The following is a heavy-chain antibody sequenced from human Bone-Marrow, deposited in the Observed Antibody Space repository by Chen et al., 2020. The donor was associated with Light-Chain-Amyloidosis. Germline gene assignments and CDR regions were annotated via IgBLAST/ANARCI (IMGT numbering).Heavy chain of an antibody. CDR3: AKDISYDDILPGYPADAFDI. J-gene: IGHJ3*02. D-gene: IGHD3-9*01. Sequence: VRLVDPGGGWLRGGGSLGLPFAASGLALSSMAMHWVGQAPGKGREGVSTISGSGGSRYSGDAVKGRFTISRDNSKNALLVQMNSLRAEDTAVYYCAKDISYDDILPGYPADAFDIWGQGTMVTVSS. CDR1: GLALSSMA. V-gene: IGHV3-23*04. CDR2: ISGSGGSR.